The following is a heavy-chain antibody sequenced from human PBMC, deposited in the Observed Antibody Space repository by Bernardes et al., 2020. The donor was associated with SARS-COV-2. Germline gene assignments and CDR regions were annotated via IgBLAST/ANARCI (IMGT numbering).Heavy chain of an antibody. D-gene: IGHD3-22*01. V-gene: IGHV4-59*08. CDR3: ARTPLFFDSTGLYFDY. J-gene: IGHJ4*02. CDR2: IYYTGST. CDR1: GDSIKSYC. Sequence: EPLALTCIASGDSIKSYCWIWIRQSPGKGLEWIGYIYYTGSTRYNASLMSRVTMSLDTSNNQFSLNLNFVTAADTAVYYCARTPLFFDSTGLYFDYWGRGTLVTVSS.